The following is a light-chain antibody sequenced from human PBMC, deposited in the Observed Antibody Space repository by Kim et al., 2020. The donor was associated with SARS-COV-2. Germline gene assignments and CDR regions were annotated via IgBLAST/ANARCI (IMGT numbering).Light chain of an antibody. V-gene: IGLV2-14*03. J-gene: IGLJ2*01. CDR1: SSDIGGYNY. CDR3: SSFTSSNTLEVV. CDR2: DVN. Sequence: SITISCTGTSSDIGGYNYVSWYQQHPGKAPKLMIHDVNYRPSGISTRFSGSKSGNTASLTISGLQAEDEADYYCSSFTSSNTLEVVFGGGTQLTVL.